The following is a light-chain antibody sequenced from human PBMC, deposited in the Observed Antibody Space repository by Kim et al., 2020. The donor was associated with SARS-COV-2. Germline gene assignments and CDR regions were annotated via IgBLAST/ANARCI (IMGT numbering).Light chain of an antibody. V-gene: IGKV3-20*01. J-gene: IGKJ4*01. CDR3: QQYAWAPLN. CDR2: NAS. CDR1: QSVGNNY. Sequence: IVLTQSPGTLSLSPGERATLSCRASQSVGNNYLAWYQQKPGRSPTLLIYNASSRVTGVADRVAGSGSGTDFTLTVSRLEPEDFAVYYCQQYAWAPLNFGGGTKVDI.